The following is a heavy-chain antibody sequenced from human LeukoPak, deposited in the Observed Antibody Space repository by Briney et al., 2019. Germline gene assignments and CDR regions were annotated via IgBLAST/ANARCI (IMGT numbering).Heavy chain of an antibody. CDR1: GYTFTSYG. V-gene: IGHV1-18*01. CDR3: ARAGLVATIDCWFDP. D-gene: IGHD5-12*01. CDR2: ISAYNGNT. Sequence: GASVKVSCKASGYTFTSYGISWVRQAPAQGLEWMGWISAYNGNTNYAQKLQGRVTMTTDTSTSTAYMELRSLRSEDTAVYYCARAGLVATIDCWFDPWGQGTLVTVSS. J-gene: IGHJ5*02.